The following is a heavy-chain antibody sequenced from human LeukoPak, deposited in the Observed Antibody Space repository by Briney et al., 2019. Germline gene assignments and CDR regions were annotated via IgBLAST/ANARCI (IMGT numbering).Heavy chain of an antibody. CDR1: GFTFSDYY. D-gene: IGHD7-27*01. CDR2: ISSSSSYT. CDR3: ARERELGTSDY. Sequence: GGSLRLCCAASGFTFSDYYMSWIRQAPGKGLEWVSYISSSSSYTNYADSVKGRFTISRDNAKNSLYLQMNSLRAEDTAVYYCARERELGTSDYWGQGTLVTVSS. J-gene: IGHJ4*02. V-gene: IGHV3-11*06.